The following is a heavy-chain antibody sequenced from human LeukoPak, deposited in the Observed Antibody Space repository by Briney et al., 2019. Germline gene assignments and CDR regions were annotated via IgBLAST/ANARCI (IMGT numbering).Heavy chain of an antibody. CDR1: GGSISSYY. Sequence: PSETLSLTCTVSGGSISSYYWSWIRQPAGKGLEWIGRIYTSWSTNYNPSLKSRVTMSVDTSKNQFSLKLSSVTAVDTAVYYCARDLVIKQQLGKPVDSSGYHYYGMDVWGQGTTVTVSS. CDR3: ARDLVIKQQLGKPVDSSGYHYYGMDV. CDR2: IYTSWST. J-gene: IGHJ6*02. V-gene: IGHV4-4*07. D-gene: IGHD3-22*01.